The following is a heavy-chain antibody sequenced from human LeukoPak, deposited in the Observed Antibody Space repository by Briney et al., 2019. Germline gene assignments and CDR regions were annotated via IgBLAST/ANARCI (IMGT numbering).Heavy chain of an antibody. J-gene: IGHJ4*02. V-gene: IGHV4-34*01. CDR3: ARAAGADY. CDR1: GGSFSGYY. CDR2: INHSGST. D-gene: IGHD1-26*01. Sequence: SETLSLTCAVYGGSFSGYYWSWIRQPPGKGLEWIGEINHSGSTNYNPSLKSRATISVDTSKNQFSLKLSSVTAADTAVYYCARAAGADYWGQGTLVTVSS.